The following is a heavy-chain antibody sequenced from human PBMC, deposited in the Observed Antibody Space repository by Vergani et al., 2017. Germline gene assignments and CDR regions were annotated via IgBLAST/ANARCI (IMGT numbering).Heavy chain of an antibody. CDR3: ARVGSSGYLYYFDY. V-gene: IGHV3-11*06. Sequence: QVQLVESGGGLVKPGGSLRLSCAASGFTFSDYYMSWIRQAPGKGLEWVSYISSSSSYTNYADSVKGRFTISRDNSKNTLYLQMNSLRAEDTAVYYCARVGSSGYLYYFDYWGQGTLVTVSS. D-gene: IGHD3-22*01. J-gene: IGHJ4*02. CDR2: ISSSSSYT. CDR1: GFTFSDYY.